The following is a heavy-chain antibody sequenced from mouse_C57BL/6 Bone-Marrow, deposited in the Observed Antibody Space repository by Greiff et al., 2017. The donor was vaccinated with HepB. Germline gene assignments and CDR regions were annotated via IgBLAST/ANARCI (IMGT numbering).Heavy chain of an antibody. V-gene: IGHV1-19*01. J-gene: IGHJ2*01. D-gene: IGHD6-1*01. CDR3: ARGGGCSYLDD. CDR1: GYTFTDYY. Sequence: EVKLQQSGPVLVKPGASVKMSCKASGYTFTDYYMNWVKQSHGKSLEWIGVINHYNGGTSYNQKFKGKATLTVDKSSSTAYMELNSLTSSDSAGYYCARGGGCSYLDDWGKGTTLTVSS. CDR2: INHYNGGT.